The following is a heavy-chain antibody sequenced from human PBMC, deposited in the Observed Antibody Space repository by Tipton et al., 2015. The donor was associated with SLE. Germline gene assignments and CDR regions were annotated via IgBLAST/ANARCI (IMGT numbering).Heavy chain of an antibody. CDR2: IYHTGST. Sequence: TLSLTCSVSVGSIRSDGYYWNWIRQPPKQGLEWIGWIYHTGSTDYNPSLKSRVTISVDTSKNQFSLKLSSVTAADTAVYYCARQDSSGPDYWGQGTLVTVSS. D-gene: IGHD6-19*01. V-gene: IGHV4-61*08. CDR3: ARQDSSGPDY. CDR1: VGSIRSDGYY. J-gene: IGHJ4*02.